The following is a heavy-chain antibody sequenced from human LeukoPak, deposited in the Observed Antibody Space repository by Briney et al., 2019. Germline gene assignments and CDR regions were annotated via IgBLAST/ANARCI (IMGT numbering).Heavy chain of an antibody. V-gene: IGHV3-23*01. CDR3: AKVSWTVTTQTGLDY. CDR1: GFTFSSYA. D-gene: IGHD4-17*01. CDR2: ISGSGGST. J-gene: IGHJ4*02. Sequence: PGGSLRLSCAASGFTFSSYAMSWVRQAPGKGLEWVSAISGSGGSTYYADSVKGRFIISRDNSKNTLYLQMNSLRAEDTAVYYCAKVSWTVTTQTGLDYWGQGTLVTVSS.